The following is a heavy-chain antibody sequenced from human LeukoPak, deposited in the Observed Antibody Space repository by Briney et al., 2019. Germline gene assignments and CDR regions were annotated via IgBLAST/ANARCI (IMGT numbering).Heavy chain of an antibody. J-gene: IGHJ4*02. V-gene: IGHV3-30*03. CDR3: ARDRSNSWTFDY. D-gene: IGHD6-13*01. CDR2: ISYDGSGK. Sequence: GGSLRLSCAATGFTLSSYGMHWVRQAPGKGLEWVALISYDGSGKYYADSVKGRVTISRDSSKNMLYLHMNSLSPEDTAVYYCARDRSNSWTFDYWGQGTLVTVSS. CDR1: GFTLSSYG.